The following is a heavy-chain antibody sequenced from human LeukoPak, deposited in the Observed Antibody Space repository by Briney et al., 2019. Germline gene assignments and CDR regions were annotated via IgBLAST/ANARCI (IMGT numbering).Heavy chain of an antibody. D-gene: IGHD1-26*01. Sequence: PGGSLRLSCAASGFTFSSYAMSWVRQAPGKGLEWVSAISGSGGSTYYADSVRGRFTISRDNSKNTLYLQMNSLRAEDTAVYYCAKDREWELLDSVAIDYWGQGTLVTVSS. J-gene: IGHJ4*02. V-gene: IGHV3-23*01. CDR1: GFTFSSYA. CDR2: ISGSGGST. CDR3: AKDREWELLDSVAIDY.